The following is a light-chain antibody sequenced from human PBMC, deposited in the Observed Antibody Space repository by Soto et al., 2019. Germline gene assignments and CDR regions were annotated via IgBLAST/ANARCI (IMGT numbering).Light chain of an antibody. CDR1: SSDFGAYNY. V-gene: IGLV2-8*01. J-gene: IGLJ1*01. Sequence: QSALTQPPSASGSPGQSVSISCTGTSSDFGAYNYVSWYQQHPGKAPKLIIYEVSKRPSGVPDRFSGSKSGNAASLTVSGLQAEDEADYYCSAYAGSDNYVFGTGTKLTVL. CDR2: EVS. CDR3: SAYAGSDNYV.